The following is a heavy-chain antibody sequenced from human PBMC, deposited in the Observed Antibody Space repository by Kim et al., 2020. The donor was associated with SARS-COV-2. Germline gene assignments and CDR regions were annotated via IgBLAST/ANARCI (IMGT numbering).Heavy chain of an antibody. Sequence: SETLSLTCGVYGGSFSGHYWTWIRQPPGKGLEWIGEISHSGSPNYNPSLKSRVTISVDTSKNQFSLKLSSVTAADTAVYYCARLPPYRSSSPKGYYYYGLDVWGQGTTVTVSS. D-gene: IGHD6-6*01. CDR3: ARLPPYRSSSPKGYYYYGLDV. CDR1: GGSFSGHY. CDR2: ISHSGSP. V-gene: IGHV4-34*01. J-gene: IGHJ6*02.